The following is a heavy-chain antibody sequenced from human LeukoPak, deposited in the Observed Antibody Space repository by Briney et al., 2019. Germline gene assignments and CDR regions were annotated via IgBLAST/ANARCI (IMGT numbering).Heavy chain of an antibody. CDR3: ARYHFYSNPRVN. Sequence: GGSLRLSCAASGFTFSSYSMNWDRQAPGKGLEWVSYISSSSSTIYYADSVKGRFTISRDNAKNSLYLKMNSLRAEDTAVYYCARYHFYSNPRVNWGQGTLVTVSS. V-gene: IGHV3-48*01. CDR2: ISSSSSTI. J-gene: IGHJ4*02. D-gene: IGHD4-11*01. CDR1: GFTFSSYS.